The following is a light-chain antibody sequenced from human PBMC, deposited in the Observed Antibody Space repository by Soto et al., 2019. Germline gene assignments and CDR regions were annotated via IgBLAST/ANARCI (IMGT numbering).Light chain of an antibody. CDR2: GAS. V-gene: IGKV3-20*01. CDR1: QSVSSSY. J-gene: IGKJ4*01. Sequence: EIVLTQSPGTLSLSPGERATLSCRASQSVSSSYLAWYQQNPGQAPRLLIYGASSRATGIPDRFSGSGSGTDFTLTISRLEPEDFAVYYCHQYDSSPLTFGGGIKVEIK. CDR3: HQYDSSPLT.